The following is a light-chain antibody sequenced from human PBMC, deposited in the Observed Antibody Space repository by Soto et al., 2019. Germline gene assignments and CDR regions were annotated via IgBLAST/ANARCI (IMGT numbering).Light chain of an antibody. CDR2: GAS. Sequence: EIVLTQSPGTLSLSPGERVTLSCRASQSITNTYLAWYQQKPAQAPRLLIYGASSRATGIPDRFSGSGSGTDFTLTITGLEPEDVAVYYCQQYGSSPWTFGQGTKVEIK. CDR1: QSITNTY. CDR3: QQYGSSPWT. J-gene: IGKJ1*01. V-gene: IGKV3-20*01.